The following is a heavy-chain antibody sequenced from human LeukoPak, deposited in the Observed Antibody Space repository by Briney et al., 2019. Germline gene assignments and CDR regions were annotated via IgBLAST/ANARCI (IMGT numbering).Heavy chain of an antibody. Sequence: PGGSLRLSCAASGFTFSDYYMSWIRQAPGKGLEWVSYISSSGSTIYYADSVKGRFTISRDNAKNSLYLQMNSLRAEDTAVYYCARSRFYDILPYYYYMDVWGKGTTVTVSS. CDR1: GFTFSDYY. D-gene: IGHD3-9*01. CDR2: ISSSGSTI. J-gene: IGHJ6*03. CDR3: ARSRFYDILPYYYYMDV. V-gene: IGHV3-11*04.